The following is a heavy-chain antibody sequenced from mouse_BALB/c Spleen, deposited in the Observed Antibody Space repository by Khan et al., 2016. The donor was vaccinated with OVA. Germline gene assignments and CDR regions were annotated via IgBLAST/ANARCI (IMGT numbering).Heavy chain of an antibody. CDR2: ISTYYGDA. CDR1: GYTFTDYA. CDR3: ARGSGNSRFAY. D-gene: IGHD1-3*01. Sequence: QVQLKQSGAELVRPGVSVKISCKDSGYTFTDYAMHWVKQSHAKSLEWIGVISTYYGDADYNQKFKGKATMTVDKSSSTAYMELARLTSEDSAIYYCARGSGNSRFAYWGQGTLVTVSA. V-gene: IGHV1S137*01. J-gene: IGHJ3*01.